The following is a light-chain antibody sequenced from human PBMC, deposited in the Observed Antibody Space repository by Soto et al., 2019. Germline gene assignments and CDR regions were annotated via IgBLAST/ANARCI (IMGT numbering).Light chain of an antibody. CDR3: QQTFVTPIT. J-gene: IGKJ4*01. Sequence: DIQMTQSPSFLSASVGDRVTVTCRASENINTYLYWYQQRPGKAPSLLIYAASTLQSGVPSRFSGSGSGIDFTLTINSLEPEDFATYYCQQTFVTPITFGGGTKVEMK. V-gene: IGKV1-39*01. CDR1: ENINTY. CDR2: AAS.